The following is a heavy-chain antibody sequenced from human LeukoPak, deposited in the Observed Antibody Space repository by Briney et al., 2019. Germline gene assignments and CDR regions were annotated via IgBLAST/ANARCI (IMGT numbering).Heavy chain of an antibody. V-gene: IGHV3-48*03. J-gene: IGHJ5*02. Sequence: PGGSLRLSCAASGSTFSSYEMNWVRQAPGKGLEWVSYISSSGSTIYYADSVKGRFTISRDNAKNSLYLQMNSLRAEDTAVYYCASRYCSGGSCSWKNWFDPWGQGARVTVSS. CDR2: ISSSGSTI. CDR1: GSTFSSYE. CDR3: ASRYCSGGSCSWKNWFDP. D-gene: IGHD2-15*01.